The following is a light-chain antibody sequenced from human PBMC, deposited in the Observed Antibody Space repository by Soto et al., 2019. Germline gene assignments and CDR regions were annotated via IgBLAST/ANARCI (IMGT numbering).Light chain of an antibody. Sequence: VVMTQSPVTLSVSPGERVTLSCRASQSVDRALAWYQQKPGQGLRLLIYAASTRASGVPDRLSGSGSGKEFTLTIGSLQSEDFAVYYCQQYKHWRTFGQGAKVEIK. CDR1: QSVDRA. J-gene: IGKJ1*01. CDR2: AAS. CDR3: QQYKHWRT. V-gene: IGKV3-15*01.